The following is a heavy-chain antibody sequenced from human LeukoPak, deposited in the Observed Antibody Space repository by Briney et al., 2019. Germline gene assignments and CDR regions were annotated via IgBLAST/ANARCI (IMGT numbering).Heavy chain of an antibody. V-gene: IGHV4-34*01. D-gene: IGHD6-6*01. CDR1: GGSFSGYY. CDR3: ARGGGIAARGRGRRYFDY. Sequence: PSETLSLTCAVYGGSFSGYYWSWIRQPPGKGLEWIGEINHSGSTNYNPSLKSRVTISVDTSKNQFSLKLSSVTAADTAAYYCARGGGIAARGRGRRYFDYWGQGTLVTVSS. CDR2: INHSGST. J-gene: IGHJ4*02.